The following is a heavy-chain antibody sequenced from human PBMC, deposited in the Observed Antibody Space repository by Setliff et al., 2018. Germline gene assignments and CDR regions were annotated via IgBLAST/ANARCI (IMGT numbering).Heavy chain of an antibody. V-gene: IGHV3-33*06. CDR1: GFTFSSYG. D-gene: IGHD4-17*01. Sequence: HPGGSLRLSCAASGFTFSSYGMHWVRQAPGKGLEWVAVIWYDGSNKYYADSVKGRFTISRDNSKNTLYLQMNSLRAEDTAVYYCAKDHGDIDFWYFDLWGRGTLVTVSS. CDR2: IWYDGSNK. J-gene: IGHJ2*01. CDR3: AKDHGDIDFWYFDL.